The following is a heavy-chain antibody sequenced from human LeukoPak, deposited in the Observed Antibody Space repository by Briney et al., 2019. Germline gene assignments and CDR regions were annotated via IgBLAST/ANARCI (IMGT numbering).Heavy chain of an antibody. CDR2: ISGSGGST. Sequence: GGSLRLSCAASGFTFSSYAMSWVRQAPGKGLEWVSAISGSGGSTYYADSVKGRFTISRDNSKNTLYLQMNSLRAVDTAVYYCAKGTARYYYYMDVWGKGTTVTVSS. D-gene: IGHD5-18*01. J-gene: IGHJ6*03. CDR1: GFTFSSYA. CDR3: AKGTARYYYYMDV. V-gene: IGHV3-23*01.